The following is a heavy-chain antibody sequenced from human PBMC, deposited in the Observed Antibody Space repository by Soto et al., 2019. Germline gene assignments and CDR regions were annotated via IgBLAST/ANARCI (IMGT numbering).Heavy chain of an antibody. CDR1: GGSFSGYY. V-gene: IGHV4-34*01. CDR2: INHSGST. CDR3: ARGLPALSVGTAATKYFDY. D-gene: IGHD2-15*01. J-gene: IGHJ4*02. Sequence: SETLSLTCAVYGGSFSGYYWSWIRQPPGKGLEWIGEINHSGSTNYNPSLKSRVTISVDTSKNQFSLKLSSVTAADTAVYYCARGLPALSVGTAATKYFDYWGQGTLVTVSS.